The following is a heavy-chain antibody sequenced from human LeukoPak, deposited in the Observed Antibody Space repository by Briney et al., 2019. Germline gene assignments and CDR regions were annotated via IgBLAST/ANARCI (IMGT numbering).Heavy chain of an antibody. CDR1: GGSISSGSYY. V-gene: IGHV4-61*02. CDR3: ARDRAGDSFDI. J-gene: IGHJ3*02. Sequence: PSQTLSLTCTVSGGSISSGSYYWSWIRQPAGKGLEWIGRIYTSGSTNYNPSLKSQVTISRHTSKNQFSLNLNFVTAADTAIYYCARDRAGDSFDIWGQGTLVTVSS. D-gene: IGHD7-27*01. CDR2: IYTSGST.